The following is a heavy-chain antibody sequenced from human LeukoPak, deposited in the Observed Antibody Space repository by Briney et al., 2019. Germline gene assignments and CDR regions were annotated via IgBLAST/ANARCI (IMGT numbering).Heavy chain of an antibody. CDR1: GGTFRTFA. CDR2: IIPIFGIP. V-gene: IGHV1-69*13. D-gene: IGHD4-17*01. Sequence: SVKVSCKASGGTFRTFAISWVRQAPGQGLEWMGGIIPIFGIPDSAQKFQGRLTITADESTTTAYMELSSLRSDDTAIYYCARAMRKIDGDWNEFDYWGQGTLVTVSS. CDR3: ARAMRKIDGDWNEFDY. J-gene: IGHJ4*02.